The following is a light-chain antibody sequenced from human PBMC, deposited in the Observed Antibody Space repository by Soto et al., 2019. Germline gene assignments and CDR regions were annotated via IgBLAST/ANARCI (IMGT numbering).Light chain of an antibody. CDR3: QQYGSSPPYT. CDR2: GAS. V-gene: IGKV3-20*01. CDR1: QSVSSSY. J-gene: IGKJ2*01. Sequence: EIVLTQSPGTLSLSPGERATLSCRANQSVSSSYLAWYQQKPGQAPRLRIYGASSMATGIPALFSGSASGTDFTLNISTLEPQDLAVYDCQQYGSSPPYTVGQGTKLEI.